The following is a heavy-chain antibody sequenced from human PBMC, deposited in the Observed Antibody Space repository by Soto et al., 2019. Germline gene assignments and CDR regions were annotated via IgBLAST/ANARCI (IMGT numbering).Heavy chain of an antibody. CDR1: GYTFTGYY. J-gene: IGHJ5*02. CDR3: AASLLLDYYDSSGYYSWFDP. Sequence: ASVKVSCKASGYTFTGYYMHWVRQAPGQGLGWMGWINPNSGGTNYAQKFQGRVTMTRDTSISTAYMELSRLRSDDTAVYYCAASLLLDYYDSSGYYSWFDPWGQGTLVTVSS. CDR2: INPNSGGT. V-gene: IGHV1-2*02. D-gene: IGHD3-22*01.